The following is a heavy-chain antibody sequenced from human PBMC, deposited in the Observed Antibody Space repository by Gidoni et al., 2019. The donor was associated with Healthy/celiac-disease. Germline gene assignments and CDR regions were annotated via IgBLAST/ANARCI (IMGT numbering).Heavy chain of an antibody. D-gene: IGHD3-16*01. CDR1: GGSFSGYY. J-gene: IGHJ3*02. Sequence: QVQLQQWGAGLLKPSETLSLTCAVYGGSFSGYYWSWIRQPPGKGLEWIGEINHSGSTNYNPSLKSRVTISVDTSKTQFSLKLSSVTAADTAVYYCARGPSPGGTGAFDIWGQGTMVTVSS. V-gene: IGHV4-34*01. CDR2: INHSGST. CDR3: ARGPSPGGTGAFDI.